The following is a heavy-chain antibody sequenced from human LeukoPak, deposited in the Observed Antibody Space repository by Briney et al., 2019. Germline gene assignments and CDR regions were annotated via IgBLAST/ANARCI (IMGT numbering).Heavy chain of an antibody. CDR1: GGSFSGCY. CDR2: INHSGST. J-gene: IGHJ4*02. D-gene: IGHD4-17*01. Sequence: SETLSLTCAVYGGSFSGCYWSWIRQPPGEGLEWIGEINHSGSTNYNPSLKSRVTISVDTSKNQFSLKLSSVTAADTAVYYCARGPQGNYGDFSWGQGTLVTVSS. V-gene: IGHV4-34*01. CDR3: ARGPQGNYGDFS.